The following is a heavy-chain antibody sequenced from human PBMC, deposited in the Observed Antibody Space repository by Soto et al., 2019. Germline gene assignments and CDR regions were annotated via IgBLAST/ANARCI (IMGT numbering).Heavy chain of an antibody. CDR3: AKNPGYYYDSTGYHFDY. D-gene: IGHD3-22*01. CDR1: GFNFTIFD. CDR2: FRGLDVTT. J-gene: IGHJ4*02. Sequence: GGSLRLSCAASGFNFTIFDMTWVRQTPGKGLEWVSLFRGLDVTTHYADSVKGRFTISKDNSKNTLYLQMNSLRAEDTAVYYCAKNPGYYYDSTGYHFDYWGQGTLVTVSS. V-gene: IGHV3-23*01.